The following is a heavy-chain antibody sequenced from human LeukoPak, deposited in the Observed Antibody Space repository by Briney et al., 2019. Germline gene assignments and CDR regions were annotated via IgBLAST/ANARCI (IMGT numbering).Heavy chain of an antibody. D-gene: IGHD3-3*01. J-gene: IGHJ3*02. Sequence: SETLSLTCTVSGGSISSYYWSWIRQPPGKGLEWIGYIYYSGSTNYNPSLKSRVTISVDTSKNQFSLKLSSVTAADTAVYYCARGGFWSGRTVDAFDIWGQGTMVTVSS. CDR1: GGSISSYY. CDR2: IYYSGST. CDR3: ARGGFWSGRTVDAFDI. V-gene: IGHV4-59*01.